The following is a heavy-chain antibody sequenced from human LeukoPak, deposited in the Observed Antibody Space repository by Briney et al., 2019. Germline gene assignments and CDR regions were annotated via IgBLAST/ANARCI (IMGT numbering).Heavy chain of an antibody. CDR3: ARGGSSWYYYYYYYMDV. CDR2: IYFTGST. CDR1: GGSIRSIDYY. Sequence: SQTLSLTCTVSGGSIRSIDYYWTWIRQPPGKGLEWIGYIYFTGSTYYNPSLKSRVTISVDTSKNQFSLKLSSVTAADTAVYYCARGGSSWYYYYYYYMDVWGKGTTVTVSS. D-gene: IGHD6-13*01. V-gene: IGHV4-30-4*08. J-gene: IGHJ6*03.